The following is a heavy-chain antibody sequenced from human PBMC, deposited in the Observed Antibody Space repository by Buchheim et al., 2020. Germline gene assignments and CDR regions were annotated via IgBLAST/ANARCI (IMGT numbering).Heavy chain of an antibody. CDR3: ASGRALDY. CDR2: IKQDGTEK. V-gene: IGHV3-7*01. CDR1: GINFSKYW. Sequence: DVQLVESGGDLVRPGGSLRLSCVASGINFSKYWMTWVRQAPGKGLEWVANIKQDGTEKYYVDSVKGRFTISRDNAKNSLYLQMNSLRAEDTAVYYCASGRALDYWGQGTL. J-gene: IGHJ4*02.